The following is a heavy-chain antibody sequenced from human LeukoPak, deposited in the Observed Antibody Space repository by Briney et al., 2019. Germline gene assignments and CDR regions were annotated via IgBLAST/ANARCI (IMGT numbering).Heavy chain of an antibody. CDR3: ARGHYYYMDV. CDR1: GGSFSGYY. Sequence: SETLSLTCAVYGGSFSGYYWSWIRQPPGKGLEWIGEINHSGSTNYNPSLKSRVTMSVDTSKNQFSLKLSSVTAAGTAVYYCARGHYYYMDVWGKGTTVTISS. V-gene: IGHV4-34*01. CDR2: INHSGST. J-gene: IGHJ6*03.